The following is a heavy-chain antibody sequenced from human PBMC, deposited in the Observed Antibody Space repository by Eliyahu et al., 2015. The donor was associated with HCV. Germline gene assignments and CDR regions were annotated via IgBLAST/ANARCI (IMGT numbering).Heavy chain of an antibody. J-gene: IGHJ4*02. V-gene: IGHV4-61*02. Sequence: QVQLQESGPGLVKPSQSLSLTCTVSGGSXXXGSSYWXWIRQPAGXGXEWIXRMSTSGXSNYNPSLKSRVTVSVDTSKNQFSLRLTSVTAADTAVYYCARAIQGGTVFDYWGQGTLVTVSS. D-gene: IGHD1-14*01. CDR3: ARAIQGGTVFDY. CDR2: MSTSGXS. CDR1: GGSXXXGSSY.